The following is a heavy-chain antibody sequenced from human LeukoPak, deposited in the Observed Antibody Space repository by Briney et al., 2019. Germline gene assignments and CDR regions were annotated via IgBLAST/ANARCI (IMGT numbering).Heavy chain of an antibody. CDR1: GFTFSTYG. D-gene: IGHD3-10*01. CDR3: AKYPGYYFDY. CDR2: IGGSGQNT. V-gene: IGHV3-23*01. J-gene: IGHJ4*02. Sequence: GGSLRLSCAASGFTFSTYGMGWVRQAPGKGLEWVSSIGGSGQNTHHADSVKGRFTVSRDNSKNTLYLQMSSLRAEDTAVYYCAKYPGYYFDYWGQGTLVTVSS.